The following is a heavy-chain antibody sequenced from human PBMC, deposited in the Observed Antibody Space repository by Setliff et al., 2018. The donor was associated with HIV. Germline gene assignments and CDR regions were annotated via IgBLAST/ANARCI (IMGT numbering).Heavy chain of an antibody. CDR1: GYTFTSYG. Sequence: ASVKVSCKASGYTFTSYGISWVRQAPGQGLEWMEWISGYNGNTKYVQKYQGRVTMTTDTSTSKVYMELRTLRSDDTAVYYCARVPYRSAWFSGGHDAFDVWGQGTMVTVSS. J-gene: IGHJ3*01. CDR3: ARVPYRSAWFSGGHDAFDV. V-gene: IGHV1-18*01. CDR2: ISGYNGNT. D-gene: IGHD6-19*01.